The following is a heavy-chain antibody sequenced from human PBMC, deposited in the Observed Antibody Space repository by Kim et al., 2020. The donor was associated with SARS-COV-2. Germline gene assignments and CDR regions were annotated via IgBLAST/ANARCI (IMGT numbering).Heavy chain of an antibody. J-gene: IGHJ4*02. CDR2: IYYSGST. CDR3: ARCGCTAMVTGNFDY. D-gene: IGHD5-18*01. V-gene: IGHV4-31*03. Sequence: SETLSLTCTVSGGSISSGGYYWSWIRQHPGKGLEWIGYIYYSGSTYYNPSLKSRVTISVDTSKNQFSLKLSSVTAADTAVYYCARCGCTAMVTGNFDYWGQGTLVTVSS. CDR1: GGSISSGGYY.